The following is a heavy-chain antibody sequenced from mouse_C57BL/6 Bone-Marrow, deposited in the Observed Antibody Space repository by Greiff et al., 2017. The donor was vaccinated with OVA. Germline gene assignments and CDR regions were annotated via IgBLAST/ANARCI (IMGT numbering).Heavy chain of an antibody. J-gene: IGHJ4*01. D-gene: IGHD2-10*01. CDR2: IFPGSGST. CDR1: GYTFTDYY. V-gene: IGHV1-75*01. Sequence: QVQLQQSGPELVKPGASVKISCKASGYTFTDYYINWVKQRPGQGLEWIGWIFPGSGSTYYNEKFKGKATLTVDKSSSTAYMLLSSLSSEDSAVYVCARSHLLWSYYAMGYWGQGTSVTVSS. CDR3: ARSHLLWSYYAMGY.